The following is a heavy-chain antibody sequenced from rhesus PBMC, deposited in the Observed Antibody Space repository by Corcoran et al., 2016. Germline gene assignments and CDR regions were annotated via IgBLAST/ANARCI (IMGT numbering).Heavy chain of an antibody. D-gene: IGHD1-1*01. J-gene: IGHJ3*01. CDR1: GYSISSGYY. Sequence: QVQLQESGPGLVKPSETLSLTCAVSGYSISSGYYWGWIRQPPGKGLEYIGNISGSSGSTYYNPSLKSRVTISKDTSKNQFSLKLSSVTAADTAVYYCARSNFDAFDFWGKGLRVTVSS. V-gene: IGHV4-99*01. CDR2: ISGSSGST. CDR3: ARSNFDAFDF.